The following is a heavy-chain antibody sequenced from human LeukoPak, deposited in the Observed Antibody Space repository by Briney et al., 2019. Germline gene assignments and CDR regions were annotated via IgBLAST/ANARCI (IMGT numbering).Heavy chain of an antibody. CDR1: GGSISSSNYF. CDR2: VYYTST. CDR3: ARDRRGSSWSPFDN. Sequence: SETLSLTCTVSGGSISSSNYFWGWIRQPPGKGLEWIVSVYYTSTYYNPSLKSRVTISVDKSKNQFSLKLTSVTAADMAVYYCARDRRGSSWSPFDNWGQGTLVTVSS. V-gene: IGHV4-39*07. D-gene: IGHD6-13*01. J-gene: IGHJ4*02.